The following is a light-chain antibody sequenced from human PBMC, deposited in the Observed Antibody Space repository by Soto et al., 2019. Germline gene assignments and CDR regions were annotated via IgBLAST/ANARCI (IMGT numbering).Light chain of an antibody. V-gene: IGKV3-20*01. CDR1: QSVSATY. CDR2: GSS. J-gene: IGKJ1*01. Sequence: EVVLTHSPGTLSLSPWERATLSCRASQSVSATYIAWYQQKSGQAPRLILYGSSSRATGVPDRFSGSGSGTEFTLTIDRLEPEDFATYYCQQYGSSPRAFGQGTKVDIK. CDR3: QQYGSSPRA.